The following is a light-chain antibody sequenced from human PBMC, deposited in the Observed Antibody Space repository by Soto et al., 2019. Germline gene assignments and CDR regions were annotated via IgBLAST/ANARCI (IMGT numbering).Light chain of an antibody. J-gene: IGLJ2*01. CDR3: LLSYSGARPV. V-gene: IGLV7-46*01. CDR2: DTS. CDR1: TGAVTSGHY. Sequence: QAVVTPEPSLTVSPGVTVTLTCGSSTGAVTSGHYPYWFQQKPGQAPRTLIYDTSNKHSWTPARFSGSLLGVKAALTLSGAQPEDEAEYYCLLSYSGARPVFGGGTKLTVL.